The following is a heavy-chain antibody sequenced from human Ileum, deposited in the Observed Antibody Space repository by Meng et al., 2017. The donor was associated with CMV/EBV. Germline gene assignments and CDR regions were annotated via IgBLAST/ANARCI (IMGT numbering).Heavy chain of an antibody. D-gene: IGHD6-6*01. CDR3: GGEPLAARPLAVEE. Sequence: GGSLRISCTASGFTYSNFAMHWVRQSPGKGLEWVALISYDGSYQYYADSVKGRFTISRDNPNNTLYLQMSGLTREDTAVYYCGGEPLAARPLAVEEWRQGTLVTVSS. V-gene: IGHV3-30*15. J-gene: IGHJ4*01. CDR2: ISYDGSYQ. CDR1: GFTYSNFA.